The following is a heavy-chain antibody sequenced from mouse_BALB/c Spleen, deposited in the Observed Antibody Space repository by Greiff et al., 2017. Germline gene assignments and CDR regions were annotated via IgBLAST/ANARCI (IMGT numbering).Heavy chain of an antibody. Sequence: EVKVVESGGGLVQPGGSRKLSCAASGFTFSSFGMHWVRQAPEKGLEWVAYISSGSSTIYYADTVKGRFTISRDNPKNTLFLQMTSLRSEDTAMYYCARWDRGFAYWGQGTLVTVSA. V-gene: IGHV5-17*02. CDR1: GFTFSSFG. CDR2: ISSGSSTI. D-gene: IGHD3-3*01. J-gene: IGHJ3*01. CDR3: ARWDRGFAY.